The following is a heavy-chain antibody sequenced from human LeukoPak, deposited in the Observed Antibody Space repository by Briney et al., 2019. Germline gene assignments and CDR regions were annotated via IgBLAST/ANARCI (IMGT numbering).Heavy chain of an antibody. CDR3: AKDLAPSIAVAGTENYFDY. D-gene: IGHD6-19*01. CDR1: GFTFSSYA. CDR2: ISGSGGST. J-gene: IGHJ4*02. V-gene: IGHV3-23*01. Sequence: GGSLRLSCAASGFTFSSYAMSWVRQAPGKGLEWVSAISGSGGSTYCADSVKGRFTISRDNSKNTLYLQMNSLRAEDTAVYYCAKDLAPSIAVAGTENYFDYWGQGTLVTVSS.